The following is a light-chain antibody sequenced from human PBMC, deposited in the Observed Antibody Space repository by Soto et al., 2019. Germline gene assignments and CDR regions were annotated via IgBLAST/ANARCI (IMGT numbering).Light chain of an antibody. J-gene: IGKJ4*01. CDR2: GAS. Sequence: EIVLTQSPCTLSLSPGDRATLSCRASQGVSSTYLAWYQQRPGQAPRLLIYGASNRATGIPDRFSGSGSGTEFILTISGLEPEDFAVYYCQQYGNSPALTFGGGTKVEIK. CDR3: QQYGNSPALT. V-gene: IGKV3-20*01. CDR1: QGVSSTY.